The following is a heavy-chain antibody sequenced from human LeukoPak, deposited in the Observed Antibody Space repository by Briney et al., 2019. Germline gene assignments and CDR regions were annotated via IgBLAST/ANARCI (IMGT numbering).Heavy chain of an antibody. D-gene: IGHD1-26*01. CDR1: GYTFTSYD. CDR2: MNPNRGNT. V-gene: IGHV1-8*01. Sequence: ASVKVSCKASGYTFTSYDINWVRQAPGQGLEWMGWMNPNRGNTGYAQKFQGRVTMTRNTSISTAYMELSSLRSEDTAVYYCARGRRVGATISVYWGQGTLVTVSS. CDR3: ARGRRVGATISVY. J-gene: IGHJ4*02.